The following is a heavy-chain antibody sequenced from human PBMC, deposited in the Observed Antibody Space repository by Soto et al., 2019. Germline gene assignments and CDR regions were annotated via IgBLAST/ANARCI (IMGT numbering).Heavy chain of an antibody. CDR2: INPSGGST. D-gene: IGHD3-10*01. CDR3: ARGGPISRPRSGSYQFDY. J-gene: IGHJ4*02. Sequence: GASVKVSCKASGYTFTSYYMHWVRQAPGQGLEWMGIINPSGGSTSYAQKFQGRVTMTRDTSTSTVYMELSSLRSEDTAVYYCARGGPISRPRSGSYQFDYWGQGTLVTVSS. V-gene: IGHV1-46*01. CDR1: GYTFTSYY.